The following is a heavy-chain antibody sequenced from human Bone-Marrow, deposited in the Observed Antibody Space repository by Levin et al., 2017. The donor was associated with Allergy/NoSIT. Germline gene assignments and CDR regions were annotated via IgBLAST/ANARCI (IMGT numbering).Heavy chain of an antibody. J-gene: IGHJ4*02. V-gene: IGHV1-24*01. CDR2: FDPQDGEI. CDR1: GPRLTALS. D-gene: IGHD3-10*01. CDR3: ARQYYYGSGILLDY. Sequence: GGSLRLSCKVSGPRLTALSMHWVRQTPGRGLEWMGGFDPQDGEIVYSQKLQGRVTMTEDTSTDTAYMEVSSLRSEDTAVYYCARQYYYGSGILLDYWGQGTQVTVSS.